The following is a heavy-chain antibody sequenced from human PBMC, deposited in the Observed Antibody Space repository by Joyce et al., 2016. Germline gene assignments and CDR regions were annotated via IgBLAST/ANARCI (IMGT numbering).Heavy chain of an antibody. J-gene: IGHJ6*02. D-gene: IGHD3-10*01. CDR3: ARKSASSNYYYGMGV. CDR2: IIPIFGVT. CDR1: GTGGTFRTYA. Sequence: QVQLVQSGAEVKKPGSSVKVSCKASGTGGTFRTYALSWVRQAPGQGLEWMGGIIPIFGVTKYAPKFQGRLTISANESTTTAYMELSRLRSEDTAVYYCARKSASSNYYYGMGVWGHGTTVIVSS. V-gene: IGHV1-69*01.